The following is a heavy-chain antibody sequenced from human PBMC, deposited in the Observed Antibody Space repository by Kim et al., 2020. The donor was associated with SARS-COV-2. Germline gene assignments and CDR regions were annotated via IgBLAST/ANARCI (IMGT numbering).Heavy chain of an antibody. Sequence: GGSLRLSCAASGFTFSTYAMSWARQAPGKGLEWVSTISDSGLRTHYADSVKGRFTISRDNSKSTLFLQMNYLRAEDTAIYYCEACDYWGQGSLVTVSS. CDR1: GFTFSTYA. J-gene: IGHJ4*02. CDR2: ISDSGLRT. CDR3: EACDY. V-gene: IGHV3-23*01.